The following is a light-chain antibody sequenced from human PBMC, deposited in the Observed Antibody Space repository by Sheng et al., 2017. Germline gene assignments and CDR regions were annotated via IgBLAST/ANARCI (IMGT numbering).Light chain of an antibody. CDR1: QSIGSW. CDR3: QQYNSYSVT. Sequence: DIQMTQSPSTLSASVGDRVTITCRASQSIGSWLAWYQQKPGKAPKLLMYKASSLESGVPSRFSGSGSGTEFTLTISSLQPDDFATYYCQQYNSYSVTFGGGTKVEIK. J-gene: IGKJ4*01. CDR2: KAS. V-gene: IGKV1-5*03.